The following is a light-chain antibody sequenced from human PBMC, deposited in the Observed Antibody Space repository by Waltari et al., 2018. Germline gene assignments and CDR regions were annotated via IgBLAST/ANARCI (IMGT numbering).Light chain of an antibody. CDR2: QDT. CDR1: SLGNKY. V-gene: IGLV3-1*01. CDR3: QTWDSSTSHVV. Sequence: SYELTQPPSMSVSPGQTASPTCSGDSLGNKYICWYQVKPGQSPVLVIYQDTRRPSGIPERFSGSNSRNTATLTISETQAMDEAEYFCQTWDSSTSHVVFGGGTKLTVL. J-gene: IGLJ2*01.